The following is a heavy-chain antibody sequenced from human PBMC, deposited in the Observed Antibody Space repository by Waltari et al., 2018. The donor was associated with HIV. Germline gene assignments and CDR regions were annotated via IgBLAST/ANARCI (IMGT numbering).Heavy chain of an antibody. V-gene: IGHV4-4*07. CDR1: GGSLSSSY. J-gene: IGHJ3*02. D-gene: IGHD6-19*01. CDR2: IYTSGST. Sequence: QVQLQESGPGLVKPSETLSLTCTVSGGSLSSSYWSWIRQPAGQGLEWIGRIYTSGSTNYNPSLKSRVTMSVDTSKNQFSLKLSSVTAADTAVYYCARVEVAVAGTLTYDAFDIWGQGTMVTVSS. CDR3: ARVEVAVAGTLTYDAFDI.